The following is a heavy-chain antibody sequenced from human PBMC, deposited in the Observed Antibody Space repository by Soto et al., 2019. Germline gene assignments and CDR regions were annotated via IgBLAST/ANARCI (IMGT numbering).Heavy chain of an antibody. CDR1: GFTFSSYS. CDR3: ARHRRGRTGVPAATDYYYYGMDV. V-gene: IGHV3-21*01. Sequence: GGSLRLSCAASGFTFSSYSMNWVRQAPGKGLEWVSSISSSSSYIYYADSVKGRFTISRDNAKNSLYLQMNSLRAEDTAVYYCARHRRGRTGVPAATDYYYYGMDVWGQGTTVTVSS. J-gene: IGHJ6*02. CDR2: ISSSSSYI. D-gene: IGHD2-2*01.